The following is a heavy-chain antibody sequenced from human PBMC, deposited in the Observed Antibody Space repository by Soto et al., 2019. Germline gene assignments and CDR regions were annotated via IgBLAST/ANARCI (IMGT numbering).Heavy chain of an antibody. J-gene: IGHJ6*02. D-gene: IGHD3-22*01. CDR1: GYTFTSYG. V-gene: IGHV1-18*01. CDR3: ARYLYYYYDSSGYLIPYYYYGMDV. Sequence: ASVKVSCKASGYTFTSYGISWVRQAPGQGLEWMGWISAYNGNTNYAQKLQGRVTMTTDTSTSTAYMELRSLRSDDTAVYYCARYLYYYYDSSGYLIPYYYYGMDVWGQGTTVTVS. CDR2: ISAYNGNT.